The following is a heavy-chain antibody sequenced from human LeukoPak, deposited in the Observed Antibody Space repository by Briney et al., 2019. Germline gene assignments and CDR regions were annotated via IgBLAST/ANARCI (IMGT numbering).Heavy chain of an antibody. J-gene: IGHJ4*02. V-gene: IGHV4-38-2*02. CDR2: IYYSGST. Sequence: PSETLSLTCAVSGYSISSGYYWGWIRQPPGKGLEWIGSIYYSGSTYYNPSLKSRVTISVDTSKNQFSLKLSSVTAADTAVYYCARDPTNYYGSGSYLGGDYWGQGTLVTVSS. CDR1: GYSISSGYY. D-gene: IGHD3-10*01. CDR3: ARDPTNYYGSGSYLGGDY.